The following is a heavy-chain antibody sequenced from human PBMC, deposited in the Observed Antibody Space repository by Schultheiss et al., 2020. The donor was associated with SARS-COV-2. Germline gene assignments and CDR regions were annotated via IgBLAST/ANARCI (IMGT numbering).Heavy chain of an antibody. D-gene: IGHD3-3*01. V-gene: IGHV1-18*01. CDR2: ISAYNGNT. CDR3: ARAVLTYYDFWSGYRTDLDY. Sequence: ASVKVSCKASGYTFTSYGISWVRQAPGQGLEWMGWISAYNGNTNYAQKLQGRVTMTTDTSTSTAYMELRSLRSDDTAVYYCARAVLTYYDFWSGYRTDLDYWGQGTLVTVSS. J-gene: IGHJ4*02. CDR1: GYTFTSYG.